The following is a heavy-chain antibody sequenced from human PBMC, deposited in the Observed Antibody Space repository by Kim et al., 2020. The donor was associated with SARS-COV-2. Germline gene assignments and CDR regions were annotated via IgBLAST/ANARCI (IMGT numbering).Heavy chain of an antibody. CDR2: ISSSSSTI. CDR1: GFTFSTYS. CDR3: ARGYSGSYSAFDI. D-gene: IGHD1-26*01. Sequence: GGSLRLSCAASGFTFSTYSMNWVRQAPGKGLEWVSYISSSSSTIYYADSVKGRFTISRDNAKNSLYLQMNSLRDEDTAVYYCARGYSGSYSAFDIWGQGTMVTVSS. V-gene: IGHV3-48*02. J-gene: IGHJ3*02.